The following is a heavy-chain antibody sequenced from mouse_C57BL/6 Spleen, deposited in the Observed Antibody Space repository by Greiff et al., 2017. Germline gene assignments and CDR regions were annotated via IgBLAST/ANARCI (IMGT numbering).Heavy chain of an antibody. CDR3: ARDAYYSNYVEFAY. Sequence: EVQLQQSGPELVKPGASVKMSCKASGYTFTDYNMHWVKQSHGKSLEWIGYINPNNGGTSYNQKFKGKATLTVNKSSSTAYMELRSLTSEDSAVYYCARDAYYSNYVEFAYWGQGTLVTVSA. D-gene: IGHD2-5*01. CDR1: GYTFTDYN. CDR2: INPNNGGT. V-gene: IGHV1-22*01. J-gene: IGHJ3*01.